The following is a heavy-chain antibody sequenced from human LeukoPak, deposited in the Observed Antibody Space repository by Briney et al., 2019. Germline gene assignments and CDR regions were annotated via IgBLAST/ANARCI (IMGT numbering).Heavy chain of an antibody. V-gene: IGHV4-4*07. J-gene: IGHJ4*02. D-gene: IGHD6-19*01. CDR3: AREYTLYISGWFIDY. CDR1: GGSISSYY. Sequence: PSETLSLTCTVSGGSISSYYWSWIRQPAGKGLEWIGRIYTSGSTNYNPSLKSRVTMSVDTSKNQFSLKLSSVTAADTAVYYCAREYTLYISGWFIDYWGQGAVVTVSS. CDR2: IYTSGST.